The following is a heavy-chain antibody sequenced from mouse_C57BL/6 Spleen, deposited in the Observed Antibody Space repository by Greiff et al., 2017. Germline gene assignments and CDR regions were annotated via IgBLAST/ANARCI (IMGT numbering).Heavy chain of an antibody. CDR2: ISDGGSYT. D-gene: IGHD2-5*01. CDR1: GFTFSSYA. J-gene: IGHJ3*01. Sequence: EVQRVESGGGLVKPGGSLKLSCAASGFTFSSYAMSWVRQTPEKRLEWVATISDGGSYTYYPDNVKGRFPICRDNSNNNLYLQISHLKSEDTAMYYCAREMGDYSSSLFADGGQGTLVTVSA. CDR3: AREMGDYSSSLFAD. V-gene: IGHV5-4*01.